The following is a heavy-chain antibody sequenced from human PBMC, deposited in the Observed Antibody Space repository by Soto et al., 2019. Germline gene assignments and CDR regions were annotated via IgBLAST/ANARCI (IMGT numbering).Heavy chain of an antibody. CDR2: IYYSGST. V-gene: IGHV4-39*01. CDR1: GGSISNSSYY. CDR3: ARGGGGVIVATTQSRGGSDYYYYYMDV. Sequence: SETLSLTCTVAGGSISNSSYYWGRIRQPPGKGLEWIGSIYYSGSTYYNPSLKSRVTISVDTSKNQFSLKLSSVTAADTAVYYCARGGGGVIVATTQSRGGSDYYYYYMDVWGKGTTVTVSS. J-gene: IGHJ6*03. D-gene: IGHD5-12*01.